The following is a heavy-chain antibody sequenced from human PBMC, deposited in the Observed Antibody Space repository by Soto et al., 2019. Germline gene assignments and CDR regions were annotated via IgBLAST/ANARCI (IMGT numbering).Heavy chain of an antibody. J-gene: IGHJ1*01. D-gene: IGHD6-13*01. CDR1: QFKFSDYG. CDR2: ISHDGRAQ. CDR3: AKEIHVRSSPWYFQD. Sequence: QVQLVESGGGLVQPGRSLRLSCAASQFKFSDYGMHWVRQAPGRGLQWLAVISHDGRAQYYTDSVKGRFTIYRDNSMNTLYLQMNILRREDTAVYYGAKEIHVRSSPWYFQDWGQGTLVTVSS. V-gene: IGHV3-30*18.